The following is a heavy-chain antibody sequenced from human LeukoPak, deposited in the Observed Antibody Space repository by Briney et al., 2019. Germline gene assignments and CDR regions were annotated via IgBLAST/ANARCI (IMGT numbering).Heavy chain of an antibody. Sequence: PGGSLRLSCAASGFTFSSYWMSWVRQAPGKGLEWVANIKQDGSEKYYVDSVKGRFTISRDNANNSRYLQMNSLRAEDTAVYYCARDPPYGVSNVRSGYQDYWGQGTLVTVSS. CDR2: IKQDGSEK. CDR1: GFTFSSYW. CDR3: ARDPPYGVSNVRSGYQDY. D-gene: IGHD3-3*01. V-gene: IGHV3-7*01. J-gene: IGHJ4*02.